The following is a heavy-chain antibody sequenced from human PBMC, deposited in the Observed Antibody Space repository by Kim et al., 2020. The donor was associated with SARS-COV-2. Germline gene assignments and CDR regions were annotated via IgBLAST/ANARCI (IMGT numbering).Heavy chain of an antibody. J-gene: IGHJ6*03. V-gene: IGHV3-30*02. Sequence: ADAVKGRFTSSRDNSKNTLYLQMNSLRAEDTAVYYCAKARSHYYYYDMDVWGKGTTVTVSS. CDR3: AKARSHYYYYDMDV.